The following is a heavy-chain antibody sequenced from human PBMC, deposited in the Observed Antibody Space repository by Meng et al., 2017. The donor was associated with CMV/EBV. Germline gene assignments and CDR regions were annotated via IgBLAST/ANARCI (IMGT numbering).Heavy chain of an antibody. D-gene: IGHD4-23*01. CDR1: GFTFSRYS. V-gene: IGHV3-21*01. CDR3: ARDANGYGGNSGEGFDP. J-gene: IGHJ5*02. Sequence: ETLSLTCAASGFTFSRYSMNWVRQAPGKGLEWVSSISSSSSYIYYADSVKGRFTISRDNAKNSLYLQMNSLRAEDTAVYYCARDANGYGGNSGEGFDPWGQGTLVTVSS. CDR2: ISSSSSYI.